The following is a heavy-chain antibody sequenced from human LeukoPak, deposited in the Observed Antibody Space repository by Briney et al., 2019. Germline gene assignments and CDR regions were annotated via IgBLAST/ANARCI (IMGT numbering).Heavy chain of an antibody. Sequence: GGSLRLSCAASGFTFSSYAMSWVRQAPGKGLEWVSAISGSGGSTYYADSVKGRFTISRDNSKNTLYLQMNSLRAEDTAVYYCAKDLYRESWELLISGAHQMDAFDIWGQGTMVTVSS. CDR3: AKDLYRESWELLISGAHQMDAFDI. V-gene: IGHV3-23*01. D-gene: IGHD1-26*01. CDR2: ISGSGGST. J-gene: IGHJ3*02. CDR1: GFTFSSYA.